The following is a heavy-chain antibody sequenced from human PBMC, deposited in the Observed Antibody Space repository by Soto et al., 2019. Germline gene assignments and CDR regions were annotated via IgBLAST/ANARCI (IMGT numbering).Heavy chain of an antibody. CDR2: INHSGST. CDR3: ARALPVSRYCISIDCPRSGMDV. D-gene: IGHD2-2*01. J-gene: IGHJ6*02. CDR1: GGCLSGYY. V-gene: IGHV4-34*01. Sequence: ETLSLTCAVYGGCLSGYYWSWVRQPPGKGLEWIAEINHSGSTNYNPSLKSRVTISVDTSKNYFSLKLSFVTAAETAVYYCARALPVSRYCISIDCPRSGMDVWGQGTTVTVSS.